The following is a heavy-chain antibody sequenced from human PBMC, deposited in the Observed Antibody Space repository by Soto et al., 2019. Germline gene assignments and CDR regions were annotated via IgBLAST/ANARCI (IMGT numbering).Heavy chain of an antibody. D-gene: IGHD3-10*01. CDR3: ARIRITMVRGVIIDWFDP. Sequence: SETPSLTCAVSGGSISSSNWWSWVRQPPGKGLEWIGEIYHSGSTNYNPSLKSRVTISVDKSKNQFSLKLSSVTAADTAVYYCARIRITMVRGVIIDWFDPWGQGTLVTVSS. V-gene: IGHV4-4*02. CDR1: GGSISSSNW. J-gene: IGHJ5*02. CDR2: IYHSGST.